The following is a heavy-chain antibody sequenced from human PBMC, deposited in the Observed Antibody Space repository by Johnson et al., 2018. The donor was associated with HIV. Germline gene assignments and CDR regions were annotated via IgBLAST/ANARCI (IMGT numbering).Heavy chain of an antibody. D-gene: IGHD3-9*01. J-gene: IGHJ3*02. CDR3: AKDLRVFDWFNAYDAFDI. V-gene: IGHV3-33*06. CDR1: GFIFSSYG. Sequence: QVQLVESGGGLVKPGGSLRLSCAASGFIFSSYGMHWVRQAPGKGLEWVAVIWYDGSNKYYADSVKGRFTISRDNSKNTLYLQMNSLRADDTALYYCAKDLRVFDWFNAYDAFDIWGQGTMVTVSS. CDR2: IWYDGSNK.